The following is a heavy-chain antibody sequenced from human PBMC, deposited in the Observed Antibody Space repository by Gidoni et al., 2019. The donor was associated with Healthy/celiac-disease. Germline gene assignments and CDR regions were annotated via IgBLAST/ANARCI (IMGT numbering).Heavy chain of an antibody. Sequence: QVQLQESGPRLVKPSKTLSLTCPVAGGSISSYYWSWIRQPPGKGLECIGYIYYSGSTNYNPSLKSRVTISVDTSKNQFSLKLSSVTAADTAVYYCARAPVEDAFDIWGQGTMVTVSS. V-gene: IGHV4-59*01. CDR3: ARAPVEDAFDI. D-gene: IGHD2-15*01. CDR2: IYYSGST. CDR1: GGSISSYY. J-gene: IGHJ3*02.